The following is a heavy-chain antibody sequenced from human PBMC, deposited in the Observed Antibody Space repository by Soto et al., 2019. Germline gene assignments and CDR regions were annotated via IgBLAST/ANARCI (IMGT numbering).Heavy chain of an antibody. D-gene: IGHD3-3*01. Sequence: QVQLVESGGGVVQPGRSLRLSCAASGFTFSSYGMHWVRQAPGKGLEWVEVIWYDGSNKYYADSVKGRFTISRDNSKKTLYLQMNSLRAEDTAVYYCARDFAVPHRDFWSGYYRNYYYYGMDVWGQGTTVTVAS. J-gene: IGHJ6*02. V-gene: IGHV3-33*01. CDR2: IWYDGSNK. CDR3: ARDFAVPHRDFWSGYYRNYYYYGMDV. CDR1: GFTFSSYG.